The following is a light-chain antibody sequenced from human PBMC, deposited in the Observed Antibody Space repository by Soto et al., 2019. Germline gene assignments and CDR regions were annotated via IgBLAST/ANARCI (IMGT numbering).Light chain of an antibody. CDR1: SSNIGAGYD. CDR3: QSCDSSLSGSGV. V-gene: IGLV1-40*01. Sequence: QSVLTQPPSVSGAPGQRVTISCTGSSSNIGAGYDVHWYQQLPGTAPKLLIYGNIKRPSGVPDRFSGSKSGTSASLAITGLQAEDEAYYYGQSCDSSLSGSGVFGSGTKLTVL. J-gene: IGLJ1*01. CDR2: GNI.